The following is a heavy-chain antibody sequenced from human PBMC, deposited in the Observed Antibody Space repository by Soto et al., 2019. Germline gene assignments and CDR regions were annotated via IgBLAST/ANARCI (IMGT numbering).Heavy chain of an antibody. V-gene: IGHV4-30-2*01. CDR3: ARVAGSSRGYLDY. J-gene: IGHJ4*02. CDR2: IYHRGIT. Sequence: TLSLTFAVSGDSINNGGYSWSWIRQPPGKGLVWLGYIYHRGITSYSPSLKSRVTISADRSNNQFSLRLSTVTAADTAVYYCARVAGSSRGYLDYWGQGTLVTVSS. CDR1: GDSINNGGYS. D-gene: IGHD6-6*01.